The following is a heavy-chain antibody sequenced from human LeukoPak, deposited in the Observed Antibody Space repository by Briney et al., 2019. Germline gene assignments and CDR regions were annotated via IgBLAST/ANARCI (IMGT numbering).Heavy chain of an antibody. CDR1: GGTFSSYA. CDR3: ARGTVGATLTFDY. CDR2: IIPIFGTA. J-gene: IGHJ4*02. D-gene: IGHD1-26*01. Sequence: ASVKVSCKASGGTFSSYAISWVRQAPGQGLEWMGGIIPIFGTANYAQKFQGRVTITADESTSTAYMELSSLRSEDTAVYYCARGTVGATLTFDYWGQGTLVTVSS. V-gene: IGHV1-69*13.